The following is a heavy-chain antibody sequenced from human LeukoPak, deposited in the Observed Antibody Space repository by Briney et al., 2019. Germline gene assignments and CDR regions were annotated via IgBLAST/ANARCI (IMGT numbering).Heavy chain of an antibody. CDR1: GFTFSDYW. CDR3: ARHTTLDP. CDR2: IKQDGNEK. V-gene: IGHV3-7*01. J-gene: IGHJ5*02. D-gene: IGHD1-14*01. Sequence: GGSLRLSCAVSGFTFSDYWMSWVRQARGKGLEWVANIKQDGNEKHYVDSVKGRFTISRDNVKNSLYLQINSLRAEDTAVYYCARHTTLDPWGQGALVTVSS.